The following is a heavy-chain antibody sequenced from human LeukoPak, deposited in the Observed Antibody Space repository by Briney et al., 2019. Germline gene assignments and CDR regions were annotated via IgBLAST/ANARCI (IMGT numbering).Heavy chain of an antibody. CDR2: ISSNGGST. Sequence: PGGSLRLSCAASGFSVSSSYMNWVRQAPGRGLEYVSAISSNGGSTYYADSVKGRFTISRDNSKNTLYLQMSSLRAEDTAVYYCVTDRRGILVRGTTFDYWGPGTLVTVSS. CDR1: GFSVSSSY. V-gene: IGHV3-64D*06. D-gene: IGHD3-10*01. J-gene: IGHJ4*02. CDR3: VTDRRGILVRGTTFDY.